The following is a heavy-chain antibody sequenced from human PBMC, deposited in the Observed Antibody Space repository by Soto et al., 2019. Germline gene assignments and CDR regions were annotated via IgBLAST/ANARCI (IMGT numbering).Heavy chain of an antibody. CDR1: GFPFSDYY. D-gene: IGHD3-9*01. V-gene: IGHV3-11*01. CDR2: ISSSGSTI. CDR3: ARVPRYYDILTGYNGYYFEY. J-gene: IGHJ4*02. Sequence: GGSLRLSCAAXGFPFSDYYMSWIRQCHGKVLEWVSYISSSGSTIYYADSVKGRFTISRDNAKNSLYLQMNSLRAEDTAVYYCARVPRYYDILTGYNGYYFEYWGQGTLVTVSS.